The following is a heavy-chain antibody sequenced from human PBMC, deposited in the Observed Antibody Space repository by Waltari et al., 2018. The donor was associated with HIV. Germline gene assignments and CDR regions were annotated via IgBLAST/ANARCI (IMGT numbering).Heavy chain of an antibody. CDR1: GFTFSSYA. J-gene: IGHJ6*02. D-gene: IGHD3-9*01. V-gene: IGHV3-23*01. CDR3: AKSGGDILTGHSYYYYGMDV. Sequence: QLLESGGGLVQPGGSLRLSCAASGFTFSSYALSWVRRAPGKGLEWVSGISGSGRSTYYADSVKGRFTISRDNSKNTVYLQMNSLRAEDTAVYYCAKSGGDILTGHSYYYYGMDVWGLGTTVTVSS. CDR2: ISGSGRST.